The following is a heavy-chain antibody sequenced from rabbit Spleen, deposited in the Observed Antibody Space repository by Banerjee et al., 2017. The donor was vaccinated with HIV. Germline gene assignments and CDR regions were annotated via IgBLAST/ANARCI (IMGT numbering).Heavy chain of an antibody. CDR3: ARDTSSSFSSYGMDL. V-gene: IGHV1S40*01. CDR1: GFSFSSSYY. CDR2: IKGDSSITT. J-gene: IGHJ6*01. Sequence: QSLEESGGDLVKPGASLTLTCTASGFSFSSSYYMCWVRQAPGKGLEWIACIKGDSSITTRYATWVISRFTITSNTNQNTVTLQMTSLTAADTAAYFCARDTSSSFSSYGMDLWGPGTLVTV. D-gene: IGHD1-1*01.